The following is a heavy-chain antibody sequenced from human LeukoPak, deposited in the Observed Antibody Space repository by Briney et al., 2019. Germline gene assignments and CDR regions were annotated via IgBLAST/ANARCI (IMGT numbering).Heavy chain of an antibody. CDR3: ASPQKELWFGESFGYYYGMDV. V-gene: IGHV3-21*01. CDR1: GFTFSSYA. J-gene: IGHJ6*02. CDR2: ISSSSSYI. Sequence: PGGSLRLSCAASGFTFSSYAMSWVRQAPGKGLEWVSSISSSSSYIYYADSVKGRFTISRDNAKNSLYLQMNSLRAEDTAVYYCASPQKELWFGESFGYYYGMDVWGQGTTVTVSS. D-gene: IGHD3-10*01.